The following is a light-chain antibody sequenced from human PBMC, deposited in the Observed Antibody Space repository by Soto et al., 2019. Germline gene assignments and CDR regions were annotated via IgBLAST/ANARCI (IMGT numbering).Light chain of an antibody. CDR2: EVS. Sequence: QSVLTQPPSASGSPGQSVTISCTGTSSDVGGYNYVSWYQQHPGKAPKLMIYEVSKRPSGVPDRFSGSKSGSTASLTVSGLQAEDEADYYCSSSAGSTPYVFGTGTKLTVL. J-gene: IGLJ1*01. CDR3: SSSAGSTPYV. V-gene: IGLV2-8*01. CDR1: SSDVGGYNY.